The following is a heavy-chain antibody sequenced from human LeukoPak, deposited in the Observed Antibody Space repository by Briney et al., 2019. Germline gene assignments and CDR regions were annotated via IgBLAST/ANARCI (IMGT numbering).Heavy chain of an antibody. J-gene: IGHJ6*03. CDR1: GYTFTSYE. V-gene: IGHV1-8*01. D-gene: IGHD3-9*01. Sequence: AAAKVSCKAPGYTFTSYEINLVRQAPGQGLEWMGWMYPNSGNKGYAQKFEGRVTMTRNTSISTAYMELSSLRSEDTAVYYCARYGDILTNMDVWGKGTTVTVSS. CDR2: MYPNSGNK. CDR3: ARYGDILTNMDV.